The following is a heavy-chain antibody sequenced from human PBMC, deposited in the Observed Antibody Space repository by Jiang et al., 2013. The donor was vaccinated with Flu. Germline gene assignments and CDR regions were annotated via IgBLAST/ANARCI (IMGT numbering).Heavy chain of an antibody. D-gene: IGHD6-19*01. CDR1: GGSISSSSYY. J-gene: IGHJ3*02. V-gene: IGHV4-39*07. Sequence: LTCSVSGGSISSSSYYWGWIRQPPGKGLEWIGSIYYSGSTYYNPSLKSRVTISLDTSKNQFSLKVNSVTATDTAVYYCTRGAVAATLDAFDIWGPGTMVTVSS. CDR3: TRGAVAATLDAFDI. CDR2: IYYSGST.